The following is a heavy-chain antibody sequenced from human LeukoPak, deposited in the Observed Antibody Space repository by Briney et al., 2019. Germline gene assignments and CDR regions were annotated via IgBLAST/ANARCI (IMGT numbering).Heavy chain of an antibody. CDR2: IASGFQT. CDR3: VREARGYHYTYFDY. J-gene: IGHJ4*02. D-gene: IGHD5-18*01. CDR1: GFTLGSHD. Sequence: GGSLRLSCTASGFTLGSHDMHWVRQTTGEGLEWVAAIASGFQTFYAGSVRGRFTVSREDAKNSLYLQMNSLRAGDTAVYYCVREARGYHYTYFDYWGQGTLVTVSS. V-gene: IGHV3-13*01.